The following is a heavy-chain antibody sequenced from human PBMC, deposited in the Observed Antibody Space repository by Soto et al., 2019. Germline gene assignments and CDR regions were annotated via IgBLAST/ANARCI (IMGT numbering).Heavy chain of an antibody. CDR3: ARGAYCGGDCYDY. D-gene: IGHD2-21*01. Sequence: QVQLVQSGAEVKKPGASVKVSCKASGNTFTRYYMHWVRQAPGQGLEWMGMISPGGDRTSYAQKFQGRVTMTRDTSTSTVHMELSSLKSEDTAVYYCARGAYCGGDCYDYWGQGTLVTVSS. CDR2: ISPGGDRT. V-gene: IGHV1-46*03. J-gene: IGHJ4*02. CDR1: GNTFTRYY.